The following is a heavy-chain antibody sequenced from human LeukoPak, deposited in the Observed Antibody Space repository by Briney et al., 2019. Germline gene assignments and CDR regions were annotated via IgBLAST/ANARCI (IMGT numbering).Heavy chain of an antibody. J-gene: IGHJ6*03. D-gene: IGHD6-13*01. Sequence: GGSLRLSCAVSGLTLSNYWIHWVRQAPGKGLVWVSQIKGDGAGTSYVDSVEGRFTISRDNAKNTLDLQMNSLRAEDTAVYCCATLKRKQPHQYYHYMDVWGEGTTVTVSS. CDR1: GLTLSNYW. CDR2: IKGDGAGT. CDR3: ATLKRKQPHQYYHYMDV. V-gene: IGHV3-74*01.